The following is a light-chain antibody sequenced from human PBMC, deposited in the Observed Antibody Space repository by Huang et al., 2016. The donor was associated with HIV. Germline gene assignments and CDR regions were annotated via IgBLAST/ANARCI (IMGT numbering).Light chain of an antibody. J-gene: IGKJ2*01. V-gene: IGKV1-NL1*01. CDR2: AAS. Sequence: DIQMTQSPSSLSAPVGDRVTITCRASQGISNSLAWYQQKPGKAPTLLLSAASSLESGVPSRFGGSGSGTEYTLTINSLQPEDFATYHCQQYYITPYSFGQGTKLEIK. CDR1: QGISNS. CDR3: QQYYITPYS.